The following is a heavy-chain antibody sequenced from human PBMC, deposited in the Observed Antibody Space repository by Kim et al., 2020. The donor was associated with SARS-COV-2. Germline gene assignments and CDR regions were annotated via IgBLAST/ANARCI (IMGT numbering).Heavy chain of an antibody. Sequence: GGSLRLSCAASGFTFSSYDMHWVRQATGKGLEWVSAIGTAGDTYYPGSVKGRFTISRENAKNSLYLQMNSLRAGDTAVYYCARGPRRHYYYGSGAFDYWGQGTLVTVSS. J-gene: IGHJ4*02. CDR1: GFTFSSYD. D-gene: IGHD3-10*01. V-gene: IGHV3-13*04. CDR2: IGTAGDT. CDR3: ARGPRRHYYYGSGAFDY.